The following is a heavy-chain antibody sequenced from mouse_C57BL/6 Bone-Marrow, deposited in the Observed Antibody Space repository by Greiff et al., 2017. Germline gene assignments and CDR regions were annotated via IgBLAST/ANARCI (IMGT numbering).Heavy chain of an antibody. CDR3: TTGSYWYFDV. Sequence: EVQGVESGAELVRPGASVKLSCTASGFNIKDDYMHWVKQRPEQGLEWIGWIDPENGDTEYASKFQGKATITADTSSNPAYLQLSSLTSEDTAVYYCTTGSYWYFDVWGTGTTVTVSS. J-gene: IGHJ1*03. CDR2: IDPENGDT. CDR1: GFNIKDDY. V-gene: IGHV14-4*01. D-gene: IGHD1-1*01.